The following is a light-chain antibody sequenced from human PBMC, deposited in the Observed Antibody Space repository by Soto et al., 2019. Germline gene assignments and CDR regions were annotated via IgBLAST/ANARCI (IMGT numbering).Light chain of an antibody. V-gene: IGKV3-15*01. Sequence: EIVLKQSPATLSVSPGERATLSCRTSQSVCSSLAWYQQKLGQVPMLLIYDASTRAPGIPARFSGSGSGTEFTLTISSLQSEDLALYYWQLYNGWPVTCGQGTQVEIK. CDR3: QLYNGWPVT. J-gene: IGKJ1*01. CDR2: DAS. CDR1: QSVCSS.